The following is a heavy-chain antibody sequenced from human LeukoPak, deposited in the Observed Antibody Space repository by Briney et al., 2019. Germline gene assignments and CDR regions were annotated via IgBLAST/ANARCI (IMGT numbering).Heavy chain of an antibody. CDR1: GYTFTSYG. Sequence: PLASVKVSCKASGYTFTSYGISWVRRAPGQGLEWMGWISAYNGNTNYAQKLQGRVTMTTDTSTSTAYMELRSLRSDDTAVYYCARTEDYYDSSGPALVIWFDPWGQGTLVTVSS. D-gene: IGHD3-22*01. CDR3: ARTEDYYDSSGPALVIWFDP. V-gene: IGHV1-18*01. CDR2: ISAYNGNT. J-gene: IGHJ5*02.